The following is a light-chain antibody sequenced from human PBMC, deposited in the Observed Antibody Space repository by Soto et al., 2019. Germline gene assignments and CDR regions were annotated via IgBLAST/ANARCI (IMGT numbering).Light chain of an antibody. V-gene: IGKV1-39*01. J-gene: IGKJ1*01. CDR1: QSISSY. CDR2: AAS. Sequence: DIQMTQSPSSLSVSVGDRVTLTCRASQSISSYLNWYQQKPGKAPTLLIYAASSLQSGVPPRFSGSGSGTEFTLTLSRLQPEDFATYYCQQSYSTPQTFGQGTNVEIK. CDR3: QQSYSTPQT.